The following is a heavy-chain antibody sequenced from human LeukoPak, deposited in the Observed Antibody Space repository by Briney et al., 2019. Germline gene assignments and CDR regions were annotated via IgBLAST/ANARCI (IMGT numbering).Heavy chain of an antibody. CDR3: ARGRAGFNWFDP. CDR2: IIPILGIA. V-gene: IGHV1-69*04. D-gene: IGHD3-9*01. J-gene: IGHJ5*02. CDR1: GGTFSSYA. Sequence: SVKVSCKASGGTFSSYAISWVRQAPGQGLEWMGRIIPILGIANYAQKFQGRVTITADKSTSTAYMELSSLRSEDTAVYYCARGRAGFNWFDPWGQGTLVTVSS.